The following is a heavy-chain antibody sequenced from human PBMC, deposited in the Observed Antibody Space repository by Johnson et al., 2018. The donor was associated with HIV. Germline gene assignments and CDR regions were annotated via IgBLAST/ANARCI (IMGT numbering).Heavy chain of an antibody. CDR1: GFTFSSYW. D-gene: IGHD6-13*01. CDR3: ARATPGRAAAGPTHPSAFDI. Sequence: EVQLVESGGGLVQPGGSLRLSCAASGFTFSSYWMSWVRQAPGKGLEWVANIKQDGSEKYYVDSVKGRFTISRDNAKNSLYLQMNSLRAEAPAVYYCARATPGRAAAGPTHPSAFDIWGQGTMVTVSS. V-gene: IGHV3-7*01. J-gene: IGHJ3*02. CDR2: IKQDGSEK.